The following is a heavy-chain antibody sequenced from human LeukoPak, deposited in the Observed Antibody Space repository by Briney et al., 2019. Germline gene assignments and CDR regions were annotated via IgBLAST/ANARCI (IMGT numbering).Heavy chain of an antibody. V-gene: IGHV4-39*07. D-gene: IGHD3-22*01. J-gene: IGHJ6*03. CDR3: ARALIGGVYYYMDV. Sequence: SETLSLTCTVSGGSIDSGSYYWGWIRQPPGTGLEWIGSIYYSGSTYYNPSLKSRVTISLDTSKNQVSLKLSSVTAADTAVYYCARALIGGVYYYMDVWGTGTTVTVSS. CDR2: IYYSGST. CDR1: GGSIDSGSYY.